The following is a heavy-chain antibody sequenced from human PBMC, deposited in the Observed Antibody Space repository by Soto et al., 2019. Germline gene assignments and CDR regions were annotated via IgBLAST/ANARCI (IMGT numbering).Heavy chain of an antibody. V-gene: IGHV4-59*11. CDR3: ARGATVTTYYYYYGMDV. D-gene: IGHD4-17*01. CDR1: GGSFSSHY. J-gene: IGHJ6*01. Sequence: SETLSLTCIVSGGSFSSHYWRWIRQPPGKGLEWIGYIYYSGSTNYNPSLKSRVTISVDTSKNQFSLKLSSVTAADTAVYYCARGATVTTYYYYYGMDVWGQGTTVTGS. CDR2: IYYSGST.